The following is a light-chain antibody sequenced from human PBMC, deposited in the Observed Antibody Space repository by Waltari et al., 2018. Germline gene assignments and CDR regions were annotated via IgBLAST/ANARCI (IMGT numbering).Light chain of an antibody. Sequence: QAVVTQPSSLSASAGASASITCTLRSGISVDTSRMYWYKQKPGNPPQYLLRYKSDSDNHQGSGVPSRISGSKDASANAGVLFISGLQPEDEGDYYCMIWHNSAWVFGGGTKLTVL. CDR1: SGISVDTSR. V-gene: IGLV5-45*03. CDR3: MIWHNSAWV. J-gene: IGLJ3*02. CDR2: YKSDSDN.